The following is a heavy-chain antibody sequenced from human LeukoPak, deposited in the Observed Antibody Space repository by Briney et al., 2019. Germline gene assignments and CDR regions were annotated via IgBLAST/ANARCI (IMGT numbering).Heavy chain of an antibody. CDR2: MYYSGSA. V-gene: IGHV4-59*01. D-gene: IGHD5-12*01. J-gene: IGHJ4*02. Sequence: SETLSLTCTVSGGTISSYYWSWIRQPPGKGLEWIGYMYYSGSANYNPSLKSRVTISVDTSKNQFSLRLSSVTAADTAVYYCARDSGYRRLDYWGQGALVTVSS. CDR1: GGTISSYY. CDR3: ARDSGYRRLDY.